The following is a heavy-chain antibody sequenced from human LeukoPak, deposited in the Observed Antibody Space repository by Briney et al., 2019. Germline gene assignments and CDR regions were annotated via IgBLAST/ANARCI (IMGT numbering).Heavy chain of an antibody. CDR3: ARQDSAGWFDP. V-gene: IGHV4-61*09. J-gene: IGHJ5*02. CDR2: IYYSGST. Sequence: SQTLSLTCTVSGGSINSGNYYWSWMRQPAGKGLEWIGYIYYSGSTNYNPSLKSRVTISVDTSKNQFSLKLSSVTAADTAVYYCARQDSAGWFDPWGQGTLVTVS. CDR1: GGSINSGNYY. D-gene: IGHD2-15*01.